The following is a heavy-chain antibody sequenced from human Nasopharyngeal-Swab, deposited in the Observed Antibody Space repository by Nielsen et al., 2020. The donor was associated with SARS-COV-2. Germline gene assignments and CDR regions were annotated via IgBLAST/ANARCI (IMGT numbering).Heavy chain of an antibody. CDR1: GYTFPSYG. Sequence: ASVKVSCKASGYTFPSYGISWVRQAPGQGLEWMGGISAYNGNTNYAQKLQGRVTMTTDTSTSTAYMELRSLRSDDTAVYYCARDWLFYYDSSRRLDYWGQGTLVTVSS. V-gene: IGHV1-18*01. J-gene: IGHJ4*02. D-gene: IGHD3-22*01. CDR2: ISAYNGNT. CDR3: ARDWLFYYDSSRRLDY.